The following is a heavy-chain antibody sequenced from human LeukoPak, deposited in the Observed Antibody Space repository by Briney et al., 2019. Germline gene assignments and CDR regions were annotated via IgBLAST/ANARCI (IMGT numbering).Heavy chain of an antibody. CDR2: IFPSGGEI. D-gene: IGHD2-8*02. Sequence: GGSLRLSCEASGFTFSTFTMIWVRQPRGKGLEWVSSIFPSGGEIHYADSVRGRFTISRDNSKSTLSLQMNSLRAEDTAIYYCATYRQVLLPFESWGQGTLVTVSS. CDR1: GFTFSTFT. J-gene: IGHJ4*02. V-gene: IGHV3-23*01. CDR3: ATYRQVLLPFES.